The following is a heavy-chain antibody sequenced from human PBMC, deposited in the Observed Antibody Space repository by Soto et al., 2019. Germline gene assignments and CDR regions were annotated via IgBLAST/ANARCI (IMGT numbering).Heavy chain of an antibody. D-gene: IGHD3-16*01. J-gene: IGHJ4*02. Sequence: SETLSLTCTVSGGSISSDPYYWSWIRQHPGKGLEWIGYIYYSGSTYYNPSLKSRVTISVDTSKNQFSLKLSSVTAADTAVYYCARIQRIYDYDLTYYFDYWGQGTLVTVSS. V-gene: IGHV4-30-4*08. CDR1: GGSISSDPYY. CDR2: IYYSGST. CDR3: ARIQRIYDYDLTYYFDY.